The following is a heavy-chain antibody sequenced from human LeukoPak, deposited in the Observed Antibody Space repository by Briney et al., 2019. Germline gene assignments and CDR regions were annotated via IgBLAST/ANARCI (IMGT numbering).Heavy chain of an antibody. J-gene: IGHJ4*02. CDR2: ISYDGSNK. CDR3: ASGGSRTGSHSH. CDR1: GFTFSSYA. V-gene: IGHV3-30*04. Sequence: GGSLRLSCAASGFTFSSYAMHWVRQAPGKGLEWVAVISYDGSNKYYADSVKGRFTISRDNAKNSLYLQMNSLRAEDTAVYYCASGGSRTGSHSHWGRATLLTV. D-gene: IGHD1-1*01.